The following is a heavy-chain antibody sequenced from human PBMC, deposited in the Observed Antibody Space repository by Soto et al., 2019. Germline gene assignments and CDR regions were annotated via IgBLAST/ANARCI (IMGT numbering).Heavy chain of an antibody. CDR1: GDSVSSKSAA. CDR2: TYYRSKWST. D-gene: IGHD1-26*01. V-gene: IGHV6-1*01. J-gene: IGHJ5*01. CDR3: PRDLSGRYDS. Sequence: SQTLSLTCAISGDSVSSKSAAWNWIRQSPSRGLEWLGRTYYRSKWSTDYAVSVKSRITINPDTSKNQFSLQLNSVTHEDKAVYYCPRDLSGRYDSWGQGTLVTVSS.